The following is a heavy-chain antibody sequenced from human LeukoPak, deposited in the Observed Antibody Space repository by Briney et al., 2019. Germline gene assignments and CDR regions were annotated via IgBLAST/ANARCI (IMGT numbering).Heavy chain of an antibody. D-gene: IGHD3-10*01. CDR3: TRAYGDY. CDR1: EFTFSRYW. V-gene: IGHV3-7*01. J-gene: IGHJ4*02. Sequence: GGSLRLSCVASEFTFSRYWMGWVRQAPGKGLEWVANINQDESGKYYVDSARGRCTISRDNGKNSVYLQLNSLRGDDTGLYYCTRAYGDYWGPGALVTVSS. CDR2: INQDESGK.